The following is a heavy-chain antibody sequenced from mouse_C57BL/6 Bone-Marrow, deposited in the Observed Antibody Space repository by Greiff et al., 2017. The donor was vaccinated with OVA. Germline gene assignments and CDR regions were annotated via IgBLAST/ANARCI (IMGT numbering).Heavy chain of an antibody. J-gene: IGHJ1*03. CDR1: GYTFTDHT. D-gene: IGHD1-1*01. V-gene: IGHV1-78*01. CDR2: IYPRDGST. CDR3: ARGRDYYGSTWYFDV. Sequence: VHLVESDAELVKPGASVKISCKVSGYTFTDHTIHWMKQRPEQGLEWIGYIYPRDGSTKYNEKFKGKATLTADKSSSTAYMQLNSLTSEDSAVYVCARGRDYYGSTWYFDVWGTGTTVTVSS.